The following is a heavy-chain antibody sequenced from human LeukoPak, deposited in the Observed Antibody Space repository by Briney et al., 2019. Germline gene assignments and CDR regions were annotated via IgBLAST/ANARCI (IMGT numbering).Heavy chain of an antibody. CDR2: INPNSGGT. Sequence: ASVKVSCKASGYTLTGYYMNWVRQAPGQGLEWMGWINPNSGGTNYGQKFQGRVTMTRDTSISTAYMELSRMRSDDTAVYYCARDWYDNSDAFDIWGQGTMVTVSS. CDR1: GYTLTGYY. J-gene: IGHJ3*02. CDR3: ARDWYDNSDAFDI. D-gene: IGHD3-9*01. V-gene: IGHV1-2*02.